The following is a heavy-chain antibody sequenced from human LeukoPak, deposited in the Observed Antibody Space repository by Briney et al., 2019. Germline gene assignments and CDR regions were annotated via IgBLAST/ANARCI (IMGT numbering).Heavy chain of an antibody. D-gene: IGHD3-9*01. CDR2: IYYSGST. CDR3: ARETYYDILTGYYLGDAFDI. Sequence: SETLSLTCTVSGGSISSYYWSWIRQPPGKGLEWIGYIYYSGSTYYNPSLKSRVTISVDTSKNQFSLKLSSVTAADTAVYYCARETYYDILTGYYLGDAFDIWGQGTMVTVSS. J-gene: IGHJ3*02. V-gene: IGHV4-59*12. CDR1: GGSISSYY.